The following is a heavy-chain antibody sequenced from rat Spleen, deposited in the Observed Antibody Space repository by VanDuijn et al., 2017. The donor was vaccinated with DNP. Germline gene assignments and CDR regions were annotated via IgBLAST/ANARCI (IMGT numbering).Heavy chain of an antibody. Sequence: EVHLVESGGGLVQPGRSLKISCEASEFTFSRSDVAWVRQAPTRGLEWVASISPSGVNIYYRDSVKGRLTISRDNAKSTLYLHMNSLRSEDMATYYCARPYGYNNGGFAYWGQGTLVTVSS. CDR3: ARPYGYNNGGFAY. CDR1: EFTFSRSD. CDR2: ISPSGVNI. J-gene: IGHJ3*01. D-gene: IGHD1-10*01. V-gene: IGHV5-19*01.